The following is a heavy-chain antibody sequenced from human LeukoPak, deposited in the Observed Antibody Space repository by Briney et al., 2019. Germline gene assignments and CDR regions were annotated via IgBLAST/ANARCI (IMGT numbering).Heavy chain of an antibody. Sequence: ASVKVSCKASGYTFTGYYMHWVRQAPGQGLEWMGWINPNSGGTNYAQKFQGRVTITADKSTSTAYMELSSLRSEDTAVYYCAREFDGSGGYYKKNLMDVWGQGTTVTVSS. CDR2: INPNSGGT. V-gene: IGHV1-2*02. D-gene: IGHD3-10*01. J-gene: IGHJ6*02. CDR3: AREFDGSGGYYKKNLMDV. CDR1: GYTFTGYY.